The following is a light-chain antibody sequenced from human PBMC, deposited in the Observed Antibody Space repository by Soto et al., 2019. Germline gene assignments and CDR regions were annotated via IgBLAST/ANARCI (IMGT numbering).Light chain of an antibody. CDR2: DVS. Sequence: QSALTQPASVSGSPGQSITISCTGTSSDVGNYDYVSWYQQHPGKAPKLTIYDVSNRPSGVSNRFSGSKSGNTASLTISGLQAEDEADYYCASYAAANTYVFGTGTKLT. CDR3: ASYAAANTYV. V-gene: IGLV2-14*01. CDR1: SSDVGNYDY. J-gene: IGLJ1*01.